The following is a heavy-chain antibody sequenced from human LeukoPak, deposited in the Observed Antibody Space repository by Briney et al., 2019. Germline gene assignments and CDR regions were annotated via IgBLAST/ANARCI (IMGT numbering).Heavy chain of an antibody. V-gene: IGHV3-20*04. CDR3: ARVSDISVAAYFDY. CDR2: INWNGGST. CDR1: GFTVSSNY. J-gene: IGHJ4*02. Sequence: GGSLRLSCAASGFTVSSNYMSWVRQAPGKGLEWVSTINWNGGSTGYADSVKGRFTISRDNAKNSLDLQMNSLRAEDTALYYCARVSDISVAAYFDYWGQGTLVTVSS. D-gene: IGHD6-19*01.